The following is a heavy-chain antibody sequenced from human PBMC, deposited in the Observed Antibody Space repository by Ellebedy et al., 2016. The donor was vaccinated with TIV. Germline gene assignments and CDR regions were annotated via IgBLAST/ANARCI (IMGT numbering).Heavy chain of an antibody. V-gene: IGHV4-31*03. CDR3: AGGWVEYGMDV. D-gene: IGHD3-16*01. CDR2: IYYSGST. Sequence: MPSETLSLTCTVSGGSISSGGYYWSWIRQHPGKGLEWIGYIYYSGSTYYNPSLKSRVTISVDTSKNQFSLKLSSVTAADTAVYYCAGGWVEYGMDVWGQGTTVTVSS. CDR1: GGSISSGGYY. J-gene: IGHJ6*02.